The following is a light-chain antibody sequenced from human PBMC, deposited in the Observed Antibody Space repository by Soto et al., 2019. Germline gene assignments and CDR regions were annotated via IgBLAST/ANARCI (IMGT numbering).Light chain of an antibody. CDR2: DAS. CDR1: QTIDNT. J-gene: IGKJ2*01. Sequence: EIVMTQSPATLSLSPGARATLSCRASQTIDNTLAWYQRKPGQAPRLLIYDASTRATGVPARFSGSGSRTDFTLNISSLQSEDFAVYYCQHYNYWPYTFGQGTKVEIK. CDR3: QHYNYWPYT. V-gene: IGKV3-15*01.